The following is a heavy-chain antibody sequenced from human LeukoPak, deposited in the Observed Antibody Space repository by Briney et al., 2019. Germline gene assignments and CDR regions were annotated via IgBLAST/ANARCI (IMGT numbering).Heavy chain of an antibody. CDR2: MNPNSGNT. V-gene: IGHV1-8*01. CDR1: GYTFTSYD. CDR3: AREPGIAAAQAGD. Sequence: ASVKVSCKASGYTFTSYDINWARQATGQGLEWMGWMNPNSGNTGYAQKFQGRVTMTRNTSISTAYIELSSLRSEDTAVYYCAREPGIAAAQAGDWGQGTLVTVSS. D-gene: IGHD6-13*01. J-gene: IGHJ4*02.